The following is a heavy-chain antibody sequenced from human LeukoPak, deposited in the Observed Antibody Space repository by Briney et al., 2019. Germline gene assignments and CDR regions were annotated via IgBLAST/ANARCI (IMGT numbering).Heavy chain of an antibody. D-gene: IGHD6-13*01. J-gene: IGHJ6*02. V-gene: IGHV3-33*01. Sequence: GRSLRLSCAASGFTFSSYGMHWVRQAPGKGLEWVAVIWSDGSTKYYADSVKGRFTTSRDNSKNTLYLQMNSLRAEDTAVYYCARGQPPSYYDMDVWGQGTTVTVSS. CDR2: IWSDGSTK. CDR1: GFTFSSYG. CDR3: ARGQPPSYYDMDV.